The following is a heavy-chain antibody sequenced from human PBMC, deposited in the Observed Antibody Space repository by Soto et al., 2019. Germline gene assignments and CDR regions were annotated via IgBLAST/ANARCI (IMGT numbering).Heavy chain of an antibody. CDR3: ARYCGGDCYSLDAFDI. V-gene: IGHV4-30-4*01. Sequence: QVQLQESGPGLVKPSQTLSLTCTVSGGSISSGDYYWSWIRQPPGKGLEWIGYIYYSGSTYYNPSLKSRVNIPVDTSKNQFSLKLSSVTAADTAVYYCARYCGGDCYSLDAFDIWGQGTMVTVSS. D-gene: IGHD2-21*02. CDR1: GGSISSGDYY. J-gene: IGHJ3*02. CDR2: IYYSGST.